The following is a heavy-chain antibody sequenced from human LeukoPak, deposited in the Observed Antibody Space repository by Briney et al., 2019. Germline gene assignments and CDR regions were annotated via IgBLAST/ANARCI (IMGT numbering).Heavy chain of an antibody. V-gene: IGHV7-4-1*02. CDR1: GYTFTSYA. CDR3: ARLIEMVRGVINWFDP. CDR2: INTNTGNP. J-gene: IGHJ5*02. Sequence: ASVEVSCKASGYTFTSYAMNWVRQAPGQGLEWMGWINTNTGNPTYAQGFTGRFVFSLDTSVSTAYLQISSLKAEDTAVYYCARLIEMVRGVINWFDPWGQGTLVTVSS. D-gene: IGHD3-10*01.